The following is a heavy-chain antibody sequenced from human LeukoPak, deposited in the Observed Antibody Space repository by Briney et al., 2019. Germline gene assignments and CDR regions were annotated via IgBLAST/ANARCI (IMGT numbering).Heavy chain of an antibody. J-gene: IGHJ4*02. D-gene: IGHD3-3*01. CDR1: GFTFSSYA. Sequence: GGSLRLSCAASGFTFSSYAMSWVRQAPGKGLEWVSGISGSGGSTFYADSVKGRFTISRDNAKNSLYLQMNSLRAEDTAVYYCARDLEDFWSGPEGDLFGYWGQGTLVTVSS. CDR3: ARDLEDFWSGPEGDLFGY. V-gene: IGHV3-23*01. CDR2: ISGSGGST.